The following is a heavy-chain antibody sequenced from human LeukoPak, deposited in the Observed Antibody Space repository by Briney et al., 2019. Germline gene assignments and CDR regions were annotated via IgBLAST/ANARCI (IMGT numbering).Heavy chain of an antibody. J-gene: IGHJ4*02. D-gene: IGHD3-22*01. V-gene: IGHV3-30*18. Sequence: GGSLRLSCAASGSTFSSYGMHWVRQAPGKGLEWVAVISYDGSNKYYADSVKGRFTISRDNSKNTLYLQMNSLRAEDAAVYYCANQYYYDSSGYYYGSDYWGQGTLVTVSS. CDR3: ANQYYYDSSGYYYGSDY. CDR1: GSTFSSYG. CDR2: ISYDGSNK.